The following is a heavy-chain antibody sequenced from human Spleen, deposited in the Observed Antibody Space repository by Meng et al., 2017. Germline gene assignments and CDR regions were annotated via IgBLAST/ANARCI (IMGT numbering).Heavy chain of an antibody. CDR3: ARDLRRVGRSRFDP. V-gene: IGHV1-8*02. J-gene: IGHJ5*02. Sequence: ASVKVSCKASGGTFSSYAISWVRQAPGQGLEWMGWMNPNSGNTGYAQKFQGRVTMTRNTSISTAYMELSSLRSEDTAVYYCARDLRRVGRSRFDPWGQGTLVTVSS. D-gene: IGHD1-26*01. CDR1: GGTFSSYA. CDR2: MNPNSGNT.